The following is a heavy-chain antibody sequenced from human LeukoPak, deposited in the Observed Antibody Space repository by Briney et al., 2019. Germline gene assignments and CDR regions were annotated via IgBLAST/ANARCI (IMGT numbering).Heavy chain of an antibody. Sequence: GRSLRLSCAASGFTFDDYAMRWIRQAPGKGLEWVAGISWNSGSVGYADSVKGRFTISRDNAKNSLDLQMNSLRSEDTALYFCAKDFTYYSDSSGYTFDYWGQGTLVTVSS. CDR3: AKDFTYYSDSSGYTFDY. CDR2: ISWNSGSV. J-gene: IGHJ4*02. D-gene: IGHD3-22*01. CDR1: GFTFDDYA. V-gene: IGHV3-9*01.